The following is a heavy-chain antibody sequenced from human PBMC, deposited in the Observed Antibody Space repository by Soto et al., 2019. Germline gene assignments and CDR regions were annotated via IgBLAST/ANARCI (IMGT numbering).Heavy chain of an antibody. CDR1: GFTFSSFG. D-gene: IGHD3-3*01. CDR2: IWYDGSKK. V-gene: IGHV3-33*01. Sequence: QVQVVESGGGVVQPGRSLRLSCAASGFTFSSFGMHWVRQAPGKGLEWVSLIWYDGSKKSYGDSVKGRFTISRDNSRNTVYLQMTSRRADETAVYYLARDASYYSLRSGYYPSRNGMDVWCQGTTVTVSS. CDR3: ARDASYYSLRSGYYPSRNGMDV. J-gene: IGHJ6*02.